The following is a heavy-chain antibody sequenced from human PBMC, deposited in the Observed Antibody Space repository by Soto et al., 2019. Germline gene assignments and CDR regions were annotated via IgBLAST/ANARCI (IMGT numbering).Heavy chain of an antibody. Sequence: SETLSLTCTVSGGSISSYYWSWIRQPPGKGLEWIGYIYYSGSTNYNPSLKSRVTISVDTSKNQFSLKLSSVTAADTAVYYCGRSYRRYCSGGSCYSYYYYYMDAWGKGTTVTVSS. J-gene: IGHJ6*03. CDR1: GGSISSYY. V-gene: IGHV4-59*01. CDR3: GRSYRRYCSGGSCYSYYYYYMDA. CDR2: IYYSGST. D-gene: IGHD2-15*01.